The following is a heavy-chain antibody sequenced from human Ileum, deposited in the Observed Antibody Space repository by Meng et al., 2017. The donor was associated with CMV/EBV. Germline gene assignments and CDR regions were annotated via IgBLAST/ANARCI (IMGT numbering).Heavy chain of an antibody. J-gene: IGHJ4*02. CDR3: ARSYLGY. D-gene: IGHD2-21*01. Sequence: GESLKISCKASGYTFTDYHLHWVRQAPGQGPEWMGWIDPDSGDTNYAHKFQGRVTMARDTSITTAYMELSGLRFDDTAIYYCARSYLGYWGQGTLVTVSS. V-gene: IGHV1-2*02. CDR2: IDPDSGDT. CDR1: GYTFTDYH.